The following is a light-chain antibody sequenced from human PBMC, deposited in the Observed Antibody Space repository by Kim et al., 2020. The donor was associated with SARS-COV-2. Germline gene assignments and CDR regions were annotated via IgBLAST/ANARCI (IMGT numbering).Light chain of an antibody. J-gene: IGLJ3*02. CDR1: SSDVDEYNY. Sequence: QSITNSCTGTSSDVDEYNYVSWYQQHPGKAPKLMIYEVTKRPSGVSYRFSGSKSGNTASLTISGLQAEDEADYYCSSYTSSSGLMVFGGGTQLTVL. V-gene: IGLV2-14*01. CDR2: EVT. CDR3: SSYTSSSGLMV.